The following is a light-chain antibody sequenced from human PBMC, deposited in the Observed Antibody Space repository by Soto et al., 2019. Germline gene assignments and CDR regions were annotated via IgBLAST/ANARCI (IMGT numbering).Light chain of an antibody. V-gene: IGKV1-39*01. CDR2: AAS. J-gene: IGKJ3*01. CDR3: QQSYTTPLFT. Sequence: DIQMTQSPSSLSASVGDRVTITCRASQSISTNLNWYQVKPGKAPKLLIYAASSLESGVPSRFSGSGSGTDFILTISSLQPEDFATYYCQQSYTTPLFTFGPGTKVDIK. CDR1: QSISTN.